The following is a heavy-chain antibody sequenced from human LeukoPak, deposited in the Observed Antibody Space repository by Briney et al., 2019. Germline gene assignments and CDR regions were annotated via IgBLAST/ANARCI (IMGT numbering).Heavy chain of an antibody. V-gene: IGHV4-34*01. Sequence: SETLSLTCAVYGGSFSGYYWSWIRQPPGKGLEWIGEINHSGSTNYNPSLKSRVTILVDTSKNQFSLKLSSVTAADTAVYFCAAGAVTSGSYPFDYWGQGTLVTVSS. CDR3: AAGAVTSGSYPFDY. CDR2: INHSGST. D-gene: IGHD1-26*01. CDR1: GGSFSGYY. J-gene: IGHJ4*02.